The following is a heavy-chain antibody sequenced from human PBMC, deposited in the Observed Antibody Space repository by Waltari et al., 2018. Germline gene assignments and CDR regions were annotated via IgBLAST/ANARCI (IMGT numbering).Heavy chain of an antibody. J-gene: IGHJ4*02. D-gene: IGHD3-16*01. CDR1: GFTFSTYS. V-gene: IGHV3-23*01. Sequence: EVQLLESGGGWVQPGGSLRLSCADSGFTFSTYSMSWVRQVPGKGLEWVSSMSGRGTGTYYADSVKGRFTISRDNSKNTLSLQMNSLRAEDTAVYYCATFKGDYWGQGTLVTVSS. CDR2: MSGRGTGT. CDR3: ATFKGDY.